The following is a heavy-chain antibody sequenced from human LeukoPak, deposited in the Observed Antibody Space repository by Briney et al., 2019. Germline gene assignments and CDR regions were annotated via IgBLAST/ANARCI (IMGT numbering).Heavy chain of an antibody. Sequence: GGSLRLSCAASGFTFSDHYMDWVRQAPGKGLEWAGRTRNKANSYTTEYAASVKGRFTISRDDSKNSLYLQMNSLKTEDTAVYYCAIVGATRVLGYWGQGTLVTVSS. CDR2: TRNKANSYTT. V-gene: IGHV3-72*01. CDR1: GFTFSDHY. D-gene: IGHD1-26*01. J-gene: IGHJ4*02. CDR3: AIVGATRVLGY.